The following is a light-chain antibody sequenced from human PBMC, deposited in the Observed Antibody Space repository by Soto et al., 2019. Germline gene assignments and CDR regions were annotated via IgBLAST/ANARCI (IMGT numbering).Light chain of an antibody. Sequence: EIVLTQSPATLSLSPGERATLSCRASQSVGSWLAWYQQKPGQPPRLLIYDVSNRATGIPPRFSGSGSGTDFTLTISSLDPEDFAVYYCQQRHWPWTFGQGTTVEVK. CDR1: QSVGSW. J-gene: IGKJ1*01. CDR2: DVS. V-gene: IGKV3-11*01. CDR3: QQRHWPWT.